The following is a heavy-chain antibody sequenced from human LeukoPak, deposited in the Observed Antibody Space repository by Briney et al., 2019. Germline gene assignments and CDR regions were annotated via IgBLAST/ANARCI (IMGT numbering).Heavy chain of an antibody. Sequence: GGSLRLSCAASGFTVSSIYMSWVRQAPGKGLEWVSVIYSGGSTYYADSVKGRFTISRDNSKNTLYLQMNSLRAEDTAVYYCAKGAQQLVYWVDYWGQGTLVTVSS. J-gene: IGHJ4*02. CDR2: IYSGGST. V-gene: IGHV3-53*01. D-gene: IGHD6-13*01. CDR1: GFTVSSIY. CDR3: AKGAQQLVYWVDY.